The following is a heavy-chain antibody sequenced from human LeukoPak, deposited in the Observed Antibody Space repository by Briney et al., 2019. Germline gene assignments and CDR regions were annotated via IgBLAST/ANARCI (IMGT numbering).Heavy chain of an antibody. CDR2: ISGSGGST. Sequence: GGSLRLSCAASGFTFSRYGMSWVRQAPGKGLEWVSAISGSGGSTYYADSVEGRFTISRDNSKNTLYLQMNSLRAEDTAVYYCAKDPGFAYYDYVSGSYRYISYFDYWGQGTLVTVSS. CDR3: AKDPGFAYYDYVSGSYRYISYFDY. V-gene: IGHV3-23*01. CDR1: GFTFSRYG. D-gene: IGHD3-16*02. J-gene: IGHJ4*02.